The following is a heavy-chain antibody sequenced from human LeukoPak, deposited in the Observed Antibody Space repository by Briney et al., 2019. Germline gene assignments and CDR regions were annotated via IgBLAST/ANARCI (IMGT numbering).Heavy chain of an antibody. V-gene: IGHV3-15*01. CDR3: VPSGNFLLDY. J-gene: IGHJ4*02. CDR2: IKSRTDGGTT. CDR1: GFTFGNAW. Sequence: GRSLRLSRAASGFTFGNAWLSSVRQAPGKGLEWVGRIKSRTDGGTTDYAAPVKGRFTISRDDSKNTLYLQMNSLKTEDTAVYYCVPSGNFLLDYWGQGTLVTVSS. D-gene: IGHD1-26*01.